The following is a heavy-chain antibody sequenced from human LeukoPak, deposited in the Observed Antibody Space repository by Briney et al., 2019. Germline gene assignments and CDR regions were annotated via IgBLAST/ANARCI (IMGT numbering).Heavy chain of an antibody. CDR1: GGTFSSYA. V-gene: IGHV1-69*05. CDR3: ARFGGGYDPGYYYYMDV. D-gene: IGHD5-12*01. Sequence: GAAVKVSCKASGGTFSSYAISWGRQAPAQGLEWMGGFIPIFGTANYAQKFQGKVTITTDESTSTAYMELGSLRSEDTAVSYCARFGGGYDPGYYYYMDVWGKGTTVTVSS. J-gene: IGHJ6*03. CDR2: FIPIFGTA.